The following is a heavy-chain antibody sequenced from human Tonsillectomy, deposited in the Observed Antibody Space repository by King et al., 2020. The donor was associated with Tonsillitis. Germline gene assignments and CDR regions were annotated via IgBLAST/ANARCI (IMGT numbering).Heavy chain of an antibody. V-gene: IGHV1-2*02. CDR3: ARDLRTRGGPPGKY. D-gene: IGHD2-8*01. CDR2: ISANTGGT. CDR1: GYTFTDYY. J-gene: IGHJ4*02. Sequence: VQLVESGAEVKKPGASVKVSCKASGYTFTDYYIHWVRQAPGQGLEWLGWISANTGGTNYPQKFQGRVTMTRDTSITTAYMELSRLTSDDTAVYYCARDLRTRGGPPGKYWGRGTLVTVSS.